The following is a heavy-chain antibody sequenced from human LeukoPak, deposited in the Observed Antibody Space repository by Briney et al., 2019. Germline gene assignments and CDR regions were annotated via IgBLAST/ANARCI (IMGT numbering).Heavy chain of an antibody. J-gene: IGHJ5*02. Sequence: PGRSLRLSCAASGFTFSSYGMHWVRQAPAKGLEGVALIWYDGSNRCYADSVKGRFTISRDNSKNMLYLQMTSLRAEDTAVYYCARDHAAGTLLSLFDLWGQGTLVTVSS. V-gene: IGHV3-33*01. CDR2: IWYDGSNR. D-gene: IGHD6-13*01. CDR1: GFTFSSYG. CDR3: ARDHAAGTLLSLFDL.